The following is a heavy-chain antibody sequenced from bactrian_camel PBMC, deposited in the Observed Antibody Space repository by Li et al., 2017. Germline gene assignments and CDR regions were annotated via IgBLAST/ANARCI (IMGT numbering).Heavy chain of an antibody. V-gene: IGHV3S53*01. D-gene: IGHD6*01. J-gene: IGHJ6*01. CDR1: GYTVSTLC. CDR2: IEDDDIP. Sequence: QVQLVESGGGSVQAGGSLTLSCAVPGYTVSTLCVAWFRQAPGQKREAVANIEDDDIPHYADSVKGRFTISKDNAKRTGYLQMNSLKPEDTAMYYCKPDPVRKGSWCFGGWGQGTQVTVS. CDR3: KPDPVRKGSWCFGG.